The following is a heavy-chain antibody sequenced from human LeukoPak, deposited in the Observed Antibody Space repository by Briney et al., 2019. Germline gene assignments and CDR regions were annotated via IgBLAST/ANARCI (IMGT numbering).Heavy chain of an antibody. Sequence: GGSLRLSCAASGFTFSSHYMTWVRQAPGKGLEWVANIKQDGSETFCLESMKGRITISRDNAENSVYLQINSLRVEDTAVYYCARESRLGTGDDAFDMWGQGTMATVPS. J-gene: IGHJ3*02. D-gene: IGHD3-10*01. CDR1: GFTFSSHY. CDR3: ARESRLGTGDDAFDM. CDR2: IKQDGSET. V-gene: IGHV3-7*01.